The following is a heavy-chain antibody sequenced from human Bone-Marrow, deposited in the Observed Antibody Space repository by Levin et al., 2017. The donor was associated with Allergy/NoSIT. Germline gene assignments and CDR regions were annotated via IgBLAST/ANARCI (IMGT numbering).Heavy chain of an antibody. CDR3: ASRDYGDYVGAFDI. CDR1: GGSISSSSYY. D-gene: IGHD4-17*01. V-gene: IGHV4-39*01. J-gene: IGHJ3*02. CDR2: IYYSGST. Sequence: SETLSLTCTVSGGSISSSSYYWGWIRQPPGKGLEWIGSIYYSGSTYYNPSLKSRVTISVDTSKNQFSLKLSSVTAADTAVYYGASRDYGDYVGAFDIWGQGTMVTVSS.